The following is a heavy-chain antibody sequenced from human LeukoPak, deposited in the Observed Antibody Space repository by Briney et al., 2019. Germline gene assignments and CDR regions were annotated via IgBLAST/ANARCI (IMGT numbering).Heavy chain of an antibody. CDR3: ARDRVYSSSSWDV. D-gene: IGHD6-6*01. Sequence: PGRSLRLSCAAYGFTFSSYGMHWVRQAPGKGLEWVSSISSSSSYIYYADSVKGRFTISRDNAKNSLYLQMNSLRAEDTAVYYCARDRVYSSSSWDVWGKGTTVTVSS. J-gene: IGHJ6*04. V-gene: IGHV3-21*01. CDR2: ISSSSSYI. CDR1: GFTFSSYG.